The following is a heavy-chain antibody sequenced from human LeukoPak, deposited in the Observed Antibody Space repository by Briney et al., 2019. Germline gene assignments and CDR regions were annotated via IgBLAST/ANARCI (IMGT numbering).Heavy chain of an antibody. D-gene: IGHD2-2*02. V-gene: IGHV3-30*03. CDR1: DLRFTNHC. CDR2: ISYGGTNK. Sequence: GRSLRLSCVASDLRFTNHCMHCVRQAPGKGLEWLSVISYGGTNKYYADSVKGRFTVPRDDSRNTLYLQMNSLTPDDTAMYYCVRDEDTVVVSAAIPLGSWGQGTLVTVS. J-gene: IGHJ4*02. CDR3: VRDEDTVVVSAAIPLGS.